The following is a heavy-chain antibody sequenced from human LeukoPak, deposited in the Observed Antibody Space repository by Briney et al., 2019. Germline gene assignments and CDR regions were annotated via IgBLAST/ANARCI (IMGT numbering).Heavy chain of an antibody. CDR3: ARQGSTAFDI. CDR1: GFTFSSYW. V-gene: IGHV3-74*01. CDR2: INSDGSST. Sequence: GGSLRLSCAASGFTFSSYWMHWVRQAPGKGLLWVSRINSDGSSTTYADSVKGRFSISRDNAKNTLYLHMNSLRAEDTAVYYCARQGSTAFDIWGPGTKVTVS. J-gene: IGHJ3*02. D-gene: IGHD5/OR15-5a*01.